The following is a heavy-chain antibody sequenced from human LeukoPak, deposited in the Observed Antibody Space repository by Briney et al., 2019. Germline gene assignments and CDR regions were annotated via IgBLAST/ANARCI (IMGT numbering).Heavy chain of an antibody. J-gene: IGHJ4*02. Sequence: GGSLRLSCAGSGFAFSDYYMTWIRQAPGRGLEFISYISGSGNSIVYADSVKGRFTITRDNAKNSLYLQMNSLRDEDTAVYYCAREPRLAVYWGQGTLVTVSS. CDR2: ISGSGNSI. V-gene: IGHV3-11*01. CDR3: AREPRLAVY. D-gene: IGHD6-19*01. CDR1: GFAFSDYY.